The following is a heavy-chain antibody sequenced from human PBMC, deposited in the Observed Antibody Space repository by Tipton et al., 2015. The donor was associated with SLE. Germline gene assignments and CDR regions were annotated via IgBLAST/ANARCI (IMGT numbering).Heavy chain of an antibody. V-gene: IGHV4-34*01. CDR3: ARDGPTWGYYYYMDV. D-gene: IGHD7-27*01. Sequence: TLSLTCAVYGGTFTGYQWSWFRQTPGKGLECIAEINQVGSTNYNPSLKSRVTISVDTSKNQFSLKLSSVTAADTAVYYCARDGPTWGYYYYMDVWGKGTTVTVSS. J-gene: IGHJ6*03. CDR1: GGTFTGYQ. CDR2: INQVGST.